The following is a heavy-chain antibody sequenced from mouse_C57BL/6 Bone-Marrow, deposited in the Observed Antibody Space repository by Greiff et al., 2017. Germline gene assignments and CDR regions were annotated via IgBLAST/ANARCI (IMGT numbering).Heavy chain of an antibody. J-gene: IGHJ2*01. V-gene: IGHV1-69*01. CDR2: IDPSDSYT. CDR1: GYTFTSYW. CDR3: ARGGANGDV. Sequence: QVQLQQSVAELVMPGASVKLSCKASGYTFTSYWMHWVKQRPGQGLEWIGEIDPSDSYTNYNQKFKGKSTLTVDKSSSTAYMQLSSLTSEDAAVYYCARGGANGDVWGQGTTLTVSS. D-gene: IGHD4-1*01.